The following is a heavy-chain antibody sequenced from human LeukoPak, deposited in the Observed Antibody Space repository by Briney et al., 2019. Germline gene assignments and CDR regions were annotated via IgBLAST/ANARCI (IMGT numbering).Heavy chain of an antibody. CDR1: GYIFTDYY. CDR2: IHPNNGGT. Sequence: GASVKVSCKTSGYIFTDYYIHWVRQAPGQGLEWVGWIHPNNGGTKYAQSFQGRVTMTRDTSISTAYMEVSRLRFDDTAVYYCVREGRGPQTDYWGQGTLVTVSS. J-gene: IGHJ4*02. CDR3: VREGRGPQTDY. D-gene: IGHD3-10*01. V-gene: IGHV1-2*02.